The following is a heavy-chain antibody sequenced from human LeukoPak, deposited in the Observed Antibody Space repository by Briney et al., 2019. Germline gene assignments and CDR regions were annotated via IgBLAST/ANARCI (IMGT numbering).Heavy chain of an antibody. CDR2: ISWNSGSI. J-gene: IGHJ4*02. CDR3: AKGWFGELLYPSFDY. V-gene: IGHV3-9*03. CDR1: GFTFDDYA. Sequence: QTGRSLRLSCAASGFTFDDYAMHWVRQAPGKGLEWVSGISWNSGSIGYADSVKGRFTISRDNAKNSLYLQMNSLGAEDMALYYCAKGWFGELLYPSFDYWGQGTLVTVSS. D-gene: IGHD3-10*01.